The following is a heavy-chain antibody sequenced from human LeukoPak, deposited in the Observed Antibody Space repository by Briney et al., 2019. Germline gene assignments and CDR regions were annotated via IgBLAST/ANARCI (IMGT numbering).Heavy chain of an antibody. CDR3: ASESGTGDFDY. CDR2: IYYSGST. D-gene: IGHD1-26*01. Sequence: SETLSLTCTVSDDSISSTSYYWGWIRQPPGKGLEWIGYIYYSGSTNYNPSLKSRVTISVDTSKNQFSLKLSPVTAADTAVYYCASESGTGDFDYWGQGTLVTVSS. J-gene: IGHJ4*02. V-gene: IGHV4-61*05. CDR1: DDSISSTSYY.